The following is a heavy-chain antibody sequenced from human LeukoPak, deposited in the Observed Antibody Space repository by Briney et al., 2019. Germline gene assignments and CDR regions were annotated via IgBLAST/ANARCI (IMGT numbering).Heavy chain of an antibody. CDR1: GGSISSGSYY. CDR2: IYTSGST. J-gene: IGHJ4*02. Sequence: SQTLSLTCTVSGGSISSGSYYWSWIRQPAGKGLEWIGRIYTSGSTNYNPSLKSRVTISVDTSKNQFSLKLSSVTAADTAVYYCASSQGEIVGATLDYWGQGTLVAVSS. V-gene: IGHV4-61*02. CDR3: ASSQGEIVGATLDY. D-gene: IGHD1-26*01.